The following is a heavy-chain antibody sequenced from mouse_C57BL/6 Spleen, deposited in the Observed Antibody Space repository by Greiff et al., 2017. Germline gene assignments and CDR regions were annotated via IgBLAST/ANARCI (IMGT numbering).Heavy chain of an antibody. V-gene: IGHV5-6*01. J-gene: IGHJ4*01. CDR2: ISSGGSYT. CDR3: ARQTYYGAMDY. D-gene: IGHD2-10*01. Sequence: EVNLVESGGDLVKPGGSLKLSCAASGFTFSSYGMSWVRQTPDKRLEWVATISSGGSYTYYPDSVKGRFTISRDNAKNTLYLQMSSLKSEDTAMYYCARQTYYGAMDYWGQGTSVTVSS. CDR1: GFTFSSYG.